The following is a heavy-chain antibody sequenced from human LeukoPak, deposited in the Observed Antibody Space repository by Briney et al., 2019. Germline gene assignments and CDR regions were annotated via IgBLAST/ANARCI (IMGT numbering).Heavy chain of an antibody. CDR1: GGSISSYY. CDR2: IYYSGST. V-gene: IGHV4-59*08. J-gene: IGHJ3*02. Sequence: SETLSLTCTVSGGSISSYYWSWLRQPPGKGLEWIGYIYYSGSTSYNPSLKSRVTISVDTSKNQFSLMLSSVTAADTAVYYCARHERDASLDHAFDIWGQGTMVTVSS. D-gene: IGHD5-24*01. CDR3: ARHERDASLDHAFDI.